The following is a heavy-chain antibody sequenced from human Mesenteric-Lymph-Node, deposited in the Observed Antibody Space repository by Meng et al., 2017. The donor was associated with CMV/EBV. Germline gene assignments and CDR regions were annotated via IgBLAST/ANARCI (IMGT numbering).Heavy chain of an antibody. CDR2: ITVYNGNT. CDR3: ARDEVYGDRDFDY. J-gene: IGHJ4*02. CDR1: GSPLPISG. D-gene: IGHD4-17*01. V-gene: IGHV1-18*04. Sequence: KASGSPLPISGFNWVRQAPGQGLGWMGWITVYNGNTNYAQNFQGRVTMTTDTSTSTAYMELRSLTSDDTAVYYCARDEVYGDRDFDYWGQGTLVTVSS.